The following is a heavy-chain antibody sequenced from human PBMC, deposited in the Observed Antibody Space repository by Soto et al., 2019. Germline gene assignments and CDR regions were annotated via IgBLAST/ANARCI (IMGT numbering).Heavy chain of an antibody. D-gene: IGHD4-17*01. Sequence: EVQLLESGGGLVQPGGSLRLSCAASGFTFSSYTMTWVRQAPGKGLEWVSAISASGGSPYYADSVKGRFTISRDNSKNTLYLEIDSRRAEDTAVYYCAKGVSRYGDQDYFDCWGQGSLVTGS. CDR3: AKGVSRYGDQDYFDC. V-gene: IGHV3-23*01. CDR1: GFTFSSYT. CDR2: ISASGGSP. J-gene: IGHJ4*02.